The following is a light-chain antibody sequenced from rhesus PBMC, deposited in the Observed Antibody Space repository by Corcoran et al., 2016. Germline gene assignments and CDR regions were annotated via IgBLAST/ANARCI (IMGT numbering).Light chain of an antibody. CDR2: KAT. CDR1: QSISSW. V-gene: IGKV1-22*01. CDR3: LQYSSSPYS. Sequence: DIQMTQSPSSLSAPVGDTVTITCRASQSISSWLDWYQQKPGKAPKLLIYKATSLQSGVPSRFSGSGSGTDFTLTIRSLQPEDFATYYCLQYSSSPYSFGQGTKVEIK. J-gene: IGKJ2*01.